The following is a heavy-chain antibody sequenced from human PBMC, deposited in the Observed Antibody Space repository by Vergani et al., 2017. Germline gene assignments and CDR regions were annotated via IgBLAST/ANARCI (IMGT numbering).Heavy chain of an antibody. Sequence: QVQILQSGGGVVQPGGSLRLSCTLSGFTLNTYGIHWVRQAPGKGLEWVSFIRYDGSSEYYGDSVKGRFTISRDKSQNTVNLQMNNLRAEDTAVYYCAKDNVPGYYDSSGYCDYWGQGTLVTVSS. D-gene: IGHD3-22*01. V-gene: IGHV3-30*02. CDR1: GFTLNTYG. J-gene: IGHJ4*02. CDR3: AKDNVPGYYDSSGYCDY. CDR2: IRYDGSSE.